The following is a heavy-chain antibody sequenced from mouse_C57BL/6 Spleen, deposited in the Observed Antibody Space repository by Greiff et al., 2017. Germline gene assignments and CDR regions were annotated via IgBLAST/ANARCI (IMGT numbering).Heavy chain of an antibody. CDR2: IDPETGGT. Sequence: QVQLKESGAELVRPGASVTLSCKASGYTFTDYEMHWVKQTPVHGLEWIGAIDPETGGTAYNQKFKGKAILTADKSSSTAYMELRSLTSEDSAVYYCTNSRFFWYAMDYWGQGTSVTVSS. J-gene: IGHJ4*01. CDR3: TNSRFFWYAMDY. V-gene: IGHV1-15*01. CDR1: GYTFTDYE.